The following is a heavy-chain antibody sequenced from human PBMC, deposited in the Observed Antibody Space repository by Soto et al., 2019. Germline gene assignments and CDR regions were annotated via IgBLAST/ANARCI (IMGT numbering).Heavy chain of an antibody. Sequence: EVQVVESGGGLVQPGGSLRLSCAVSGFTFSGYWMSWVRQAPGKGLEWVANIKQDGSEKYYVDSVKGRFTISRDNAKNSLYLQMNSLRAEDTAVYYCASCPPPSSGYYYYYGMDVWGQGTTVTVSS. V-gene: IGHV3-7*01. CDR3: ASCPPPSSGYYYYYGMDV. CDR1: GFTFSGYW. CDR2: IKQDGSEK. J-gene: IGHJ6*02. D-gene: IGHD3-22*01.